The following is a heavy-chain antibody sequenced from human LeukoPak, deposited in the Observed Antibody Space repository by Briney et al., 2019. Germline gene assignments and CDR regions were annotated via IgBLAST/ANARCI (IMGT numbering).Heavy chain of an antibody. CDR3: ARVARGVMRDDY. CDR1: GYTFTSYY. D-gene: IGHD3-10*01. Sequence: ASVKVSCKASGYTFTSYYMHWVRQAPGQGLEWMGRINPNSGGTNYAQKFQGRVTMTRDTSISTAYMELSRLRSDDTAVYYCARVARGVMRDDYWGQGTLVTVSS. V-gene: IGHV1-2*06. CDR2: INPNSGGT. J-gene: IGHJ4*02.